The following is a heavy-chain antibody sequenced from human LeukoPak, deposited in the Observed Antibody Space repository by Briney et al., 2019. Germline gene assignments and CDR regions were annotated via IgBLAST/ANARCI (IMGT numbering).Heavy chain of an antibody. J-gene: IGHJ3*02. D-gene: IGHD6-25*01. CDR3: ARGAVNDAFDI. Sequence: ASVKVSCKASGGTFSSYAINWVRQATGQGLEWMGWMNPNSGNTGYAQKFQGRVTMTRNTSISTAYMELSSLRSEDTAVYYCARGAVNDAFDIWGQGTMVTVSS. CDR2: MNPNSGNT. V-gene: IGHV1-8*02. CDR1: GGTFSSYA.